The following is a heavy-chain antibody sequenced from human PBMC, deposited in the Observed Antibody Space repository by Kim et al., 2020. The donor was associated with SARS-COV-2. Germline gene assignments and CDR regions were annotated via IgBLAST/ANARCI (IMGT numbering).Heavy chain of an antibody. J-gene: IGHJ4*02. CDR2: IWYDGSNK. CDR1: GFTFSSYG. V-gene: IGHV3-33*06. Sequence: GGSLRLSCAASGFTFSSYGMHWVRQAPGKGLEWVAVIWYDGSNKYYADSVKGRFTISRDNSKNTLYLQMNSLRAEDTAVYYCAKDRMGNTRPDYWGQGTLVTVSS. D-gene: IGHD2-2*01. CDR3: AKDRMGNTRPDY.